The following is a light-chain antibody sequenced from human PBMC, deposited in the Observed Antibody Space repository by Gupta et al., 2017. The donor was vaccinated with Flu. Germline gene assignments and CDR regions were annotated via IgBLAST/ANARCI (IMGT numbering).Light chain of an antibody. CDR3: QKFNGSPLT. Sequence: PSSLSASVGDRITITCRASQDIRDSLAWYQHKPGKGPSLLIYAASTLHSGVPSRFRGSGSGTEFTLTISSLQPEDVATYYCQKFNGSPLTFGGGTKVEI. CDR2: AAS. V-gene: IGKV1-27*01. CDR1: QDIRDS. J-gene: IGKJ4*01.